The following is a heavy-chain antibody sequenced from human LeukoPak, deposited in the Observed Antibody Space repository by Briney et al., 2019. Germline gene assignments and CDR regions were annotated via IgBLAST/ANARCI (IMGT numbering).Heavy chain of an antibody. CDR2: ISSSSSYI. Sequence: GGSLRLSCAASGFTFSSYSMNWVRQAPGKGLEWVSSISSSSSYIYYADSVKGRFTISRDNAKNSLYLQMSSLRAEDTAVYYCARDYDSIYEYGYYFDYWGQGTLVTVSS. V-gene: IGHV3-21*01. CDR1: GFTFSSYS. CDR3: ARDYDSIYEYGYYFDY. D-gene: IGHD3-22*01. J-gene: IGHJ4*02.